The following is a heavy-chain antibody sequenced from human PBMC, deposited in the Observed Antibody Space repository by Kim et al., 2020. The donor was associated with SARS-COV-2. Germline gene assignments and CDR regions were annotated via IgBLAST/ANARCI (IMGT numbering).Heavy chain of an antibody. V-gene: IGHV1-24*01. CDR3: VRYSPSVGGFDI. D-gene: IGHD5-12*01. CDR2: LDPEDGEE. J-gene: IGHJ3*02. CDR1: GYTLTKLF. Sequence: ASVKVSCKVFGYTLTKLFMHWVRQAPGKGLEWMGRLDPEDGEEFYAQKFQGRVTVTVDTSTDTAYMELSSLRSEDTAVYYCVRYSPSVGGFDIWGQGT.